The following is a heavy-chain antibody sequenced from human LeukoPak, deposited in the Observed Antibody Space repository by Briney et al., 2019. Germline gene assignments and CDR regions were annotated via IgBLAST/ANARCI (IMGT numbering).Heavy chain of an antibody. V-gene: IGHV1-2*02. CDR2: INPNSGGT. CDR1: GYTFTGYY. Sequence: ASVKVSCKASGYTFTGYYMHWVRQAPGQGLEWMGWINPNSGGTNYAQKFQGRVTMTRDTSISTAYMELSRLRSDDTAVYYCARGPLILGYCSSTSCYGQTYYYYYMDVWGKGTTVTVPS. D-gene: IGHD2-2*01. CDR3: ARGPLILGYCSSTSCYGQTYYYYYMDV. J-gene: IGHJ6*03.